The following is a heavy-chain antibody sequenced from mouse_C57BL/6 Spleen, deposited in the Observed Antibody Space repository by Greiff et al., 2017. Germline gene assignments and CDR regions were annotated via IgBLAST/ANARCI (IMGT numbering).Heavy chain of an antibody. CDR3: ALYYSNYVFDY. CDR2: IHPNSGST. CDR1: GYTFTSYW. D-gene: IGHD2-5*01. Sequence: QVQLQQPGAELVKPGASVKLSCKASGYTFTSYWMHWVKQRPGQGLEWIGMIHPNSGSTNYNEKFKSKATLTVDKSSSTAYMQLSSLTSEDSAVYYCALYYSNYVFDYWGQGTTLTVSS. V-gene: IGHV1-64*01. J-gene: IGHJ2*01.